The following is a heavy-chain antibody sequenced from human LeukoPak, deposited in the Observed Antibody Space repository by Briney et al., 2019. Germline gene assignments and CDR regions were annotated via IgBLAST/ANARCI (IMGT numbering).Heavy chain of an antibody. Sequence: GGSLRLSCAASGFTFTNAWMHWVRQAPGKGLVWVSRINTDGSSTSYADSVKGRFTISRDNAKNTLYLQMNSLRAEDTAVYYCAAPTVYGIWGQGTMVTVSS. V-gene: IGHV3-74*01. CDR2: INTDGSST. J-gene: IGHJ3*02. D-gene: IGHD1-14*01. CDR1: GFTFTNAW. CDR3: AAPTVYGI.